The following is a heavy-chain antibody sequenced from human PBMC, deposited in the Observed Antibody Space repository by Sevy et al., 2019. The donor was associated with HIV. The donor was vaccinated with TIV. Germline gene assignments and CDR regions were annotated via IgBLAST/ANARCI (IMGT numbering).Heavy chain of an antibody. J-gene: IGHJ4*02. V-gene: IGHV6-1*01. D-gene: IGHD6-13*01. CDR1: GDSVSSNSAT. CDR3: ARGQYSSTWYFDY. Sequence: SQTISLTCAISGDSVSSNSATWHWIRQSPSTGLEWLGRTYYRSKWYHEYAVFVKSRITINPDTSKNQFSLQLNSVTPEDTAIYYCARGQYSSTWYFDYWGQGTLVTVSS. CDR2: TYYRSKWYH.